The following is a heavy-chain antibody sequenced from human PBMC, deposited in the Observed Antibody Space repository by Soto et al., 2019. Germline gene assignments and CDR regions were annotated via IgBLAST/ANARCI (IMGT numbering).Heavy chain of an antibody. V-gene: IGHV3-23*01. CDR1: GFTFNNFA. CDR2: ISAGGDNS. Sequence: PGGSLRLSCAASGFTFNNFAMSWVRQAPGKGPEWVSTISAGGDNSYYADSVEGRFTISRDNSKETVSLQMNRLRAEDTAIYYCAKDEMGATRYRGQGTLVTVSS. J-gene: IGHJ4*02. CDR3: AKDEMGATRY. D-gene: IGHD1-26*01.